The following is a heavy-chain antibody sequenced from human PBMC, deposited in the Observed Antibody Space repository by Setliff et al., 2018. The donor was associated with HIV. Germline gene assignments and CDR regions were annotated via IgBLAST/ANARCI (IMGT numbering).Heavy chain of an antibody. D-gene: IGHD3-10*01. CDR1: NGSITSTNYY. J-gene: IGHJ3*02. Sequence: SETLSLTCTVSNGSITSTNYYWSWIRQPPGKGLEWVGYIYYSGSTNYNPSLKSRVSISVDTSKNQFSLKLSSVTAADTAMYYCGRVGFGELFGAFDIWGQGIMVTVSS. CDR3: GRVGFGELFGAFDI. CDR2: IYYSGST. V-gene: IGHV4-61*01.